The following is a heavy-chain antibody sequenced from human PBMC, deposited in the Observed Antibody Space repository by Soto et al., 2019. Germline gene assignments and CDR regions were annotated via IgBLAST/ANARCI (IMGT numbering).Heavy chain of an antibody. CDR1: GFTFSSYA. CDR3: VREGGNYDSSGYSIVGFDY. CDR2: ISTNGGST. J-gene: IGHJ4*02. D-gene: IGHD3-22*01. Sequence: EVQLVESGGGLVQPGGSLRLSCVASGFTFSSYAMHWVRQAPGKGLEYVSAISTNGGSTYYANSVKGRFTISRDNSKKALYLQMGGLRAGEIGVYYCVREGGNYDSSGYSIVGFDYWGQGTLVTVSS. V-gene: IGHV3-64*01.